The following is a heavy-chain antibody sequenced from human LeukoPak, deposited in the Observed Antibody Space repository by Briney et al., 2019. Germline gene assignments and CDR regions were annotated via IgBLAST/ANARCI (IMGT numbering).Heavy chain of an antibody. V-gene: IGHV4-30-2*01. CDR3: ARAAFGGVIVN. CDR2: IYHSGST. J-gene: IGHJ4*02. CDR1: GGSISSGGYS. Sequence: SETLSLTCAVSGGSISSGGYSWSWIRQPPGKGLEWIGYIYHSGSTYSNPSLKSRVTLSVDRSKNQFSLKLSSVTAADTAVYYCARAAFGGVIVNWGQGTLVTVSS. D-gene: IGHD3-16*02.